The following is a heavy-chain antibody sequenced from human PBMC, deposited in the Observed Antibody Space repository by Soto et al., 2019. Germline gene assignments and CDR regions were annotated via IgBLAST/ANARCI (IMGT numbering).Heavy chain of an antibody. CDR1: GGTFSSYA. Sequence: ASVKVSCKASGGTFSSYAISWVRQAPGQGLEWMGGIIPIFGTANYAQKFQGRVTITADESTSTAYMELSSLRSEDTAVYYCARGTGDIGYYYGMDGWGQGTTVTVSS. CDR2: IIPIFGTA. V-gene: IGHV1-69*13. D-gene: IGHD7-27*01. CDR3: ARGTGDIGYYYGMDG. J-gene: IGHJ6*02.